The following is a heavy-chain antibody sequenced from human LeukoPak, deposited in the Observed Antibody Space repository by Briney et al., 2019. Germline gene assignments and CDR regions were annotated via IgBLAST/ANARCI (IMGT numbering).Heavy chain of an antibody. Sequence: SETLSLTCTVSGGSISSGDYYWSWIRQPPGKGLEWIGYIYYSGSTYYNPSLKSRVTISVDTSKNQFSLKLSSVTAADTAVYYCAREEAGTRIXRTRYNWXXXXXXXTXVTVSS. J-gene: IGHJ5*01. D-gene: IGHD1-7*01. CDR2: IYYSGST. CDR1: GGSISSGDYY. V-gene: IGHV4-30-4*01. CDR3: AREEAGTRIXRTRYNWXXX.